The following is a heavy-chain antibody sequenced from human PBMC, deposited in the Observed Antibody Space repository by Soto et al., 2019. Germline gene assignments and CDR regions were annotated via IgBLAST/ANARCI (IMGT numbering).Heavy chain of an antibody. Sequence: XGSLRLSCAASGFTFSSYCMHWVRQAPGKGLEWVAVISYDGSNKYYADSVKGRFTISRDNSKNTLYLQMNSLRAEDTAAYYCAKDASLDYWGQGTLVTVPQ. D-gene: IGHD2-15*01. V-gene: IGHV3-30*18. J-gene: IGHJ4*02. CDR3: AKDASLDY. CDR1: GFTFSSYC. CDR2: ISYDGSNK.